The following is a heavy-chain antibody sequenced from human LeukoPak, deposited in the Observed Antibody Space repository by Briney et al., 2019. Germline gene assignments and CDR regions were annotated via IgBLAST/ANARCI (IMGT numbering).Heavy chain of an antibody. D-gene: IGHD6-13*01. J-gene: IGHJ3*02. CDR2: IYPGDSDT. V-gene: IGHV5-51*01. CDR1: GYSFTSYW. CDR3: GRIPAAGTLKGSFDI. Sequence: GESLKISCKGSGYSFTSYWIGWVRQMPGKGLEWMGIIYPGDSDTTYSPSFQGQVTISADKSISTAYLQWSSLKASDSAMYYCGRIPAAGTLKGSFDIWGQGTMVTVSS.